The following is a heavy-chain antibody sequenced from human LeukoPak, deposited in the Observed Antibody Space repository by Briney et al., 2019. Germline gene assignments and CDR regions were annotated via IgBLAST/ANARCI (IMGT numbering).Heavy chain of an antibody. J-gene: IGHJ4*02. D-gene: IGHD1-1*01. V-gene: IGHV1-18*01. CDR2: TSAYNDKT. Sequence: ASVKVSCKASGYTFTTYGISWVRQAPGQGLEWMGWTSAYNDKTKYAQKLEGRVTMTTDTSTSTAYMEMRSLRSDDTAVHYCARGTYFDYWGQGTLVTVSS. CDR1: GYTFTTYG. CDR3: ARGTYFDY.